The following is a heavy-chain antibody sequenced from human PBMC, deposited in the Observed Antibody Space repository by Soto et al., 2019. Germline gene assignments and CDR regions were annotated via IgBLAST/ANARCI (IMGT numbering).Heavy chain of an antibody. D-gene: IGHD6-13*01. Sequence: GASVKVSCKASGYTFTSYGISWVRQAPGQGLEWMGWISAYNGNTNYAQKLQGRVTMTTDTSTSTVYMELSSLRSEDTAVYYCALGVVAAAGTFDYWGQGTLVTVSS. V-gene: IGHV1-18*04. CDR2: ISAYNGNT. J-gene: IGHJ4*02. CDR3: ALGVVAAAGTFDY. CDR1: GYTFTSYG.